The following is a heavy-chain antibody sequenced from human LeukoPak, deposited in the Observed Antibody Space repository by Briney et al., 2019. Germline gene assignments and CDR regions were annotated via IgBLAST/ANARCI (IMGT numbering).Heavy chain of an antibody. CDR3: ARGFGDY. V-gene: IGHV1-3*01. D-gene: IGHD3-16*01. Sequence: GTSVKVSCKASGYTSSNYAMHWVRQAPGQRLEWMGWINAGNDNTKYSQNFQGRVTITRDTSASTVYMELSDLRSEDTAVYYCARGFGDYWGQGTLVTVSS. CDR2: INAGNDNT. CDR1: GYTSSNYA. J-gene: IGHJ4*02.